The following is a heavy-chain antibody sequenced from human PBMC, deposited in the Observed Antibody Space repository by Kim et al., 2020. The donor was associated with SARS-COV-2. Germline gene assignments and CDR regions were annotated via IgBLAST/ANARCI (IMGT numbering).Heavy chain of an antibody. CDR3: AAGYYNGLDG. J-gene: IGHJ6*02. Sequence: TLYYADSVKGRFTISRDNARQSLDLQMNSLRDGDTARYYCAAGYYNGLDGWGQGTTVTVSS. V-gene: IGHV3-48*02. CDR2: TL.